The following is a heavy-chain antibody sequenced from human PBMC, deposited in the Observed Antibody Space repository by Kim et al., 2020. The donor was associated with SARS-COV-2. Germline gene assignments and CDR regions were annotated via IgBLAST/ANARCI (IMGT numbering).Heavy chain of an antibody. V-gene: IGHV3-23*01. CDR1: GFTFSSYA. Sequence: GGSLRLSCAASGFTFSSYAMSWVRQAPGKGLEWVSAISGSGGSTYYADSVKGRFTISRDNSKNTLYLQMNSLRAEDTAVYYCAKDSRGIAAAGSYGMDVWGQGTKVTVSS. J-gene: IGHJ6*02. D-gene: IGHD6-13*01. CDR3: AKDSRGIAAAGSYGMDV. CDR2: ISGSGGST.